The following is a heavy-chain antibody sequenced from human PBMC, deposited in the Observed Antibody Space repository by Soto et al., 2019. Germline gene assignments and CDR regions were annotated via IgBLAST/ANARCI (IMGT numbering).Heavy chain of an antibody. Sequence: PSCSPSLTCTASGGSVSICSYYWGLISQPPGKGLEWIGSIYYSGSTYYNPSLKSRVTISVDTSKNQFSLKLSSVTAADTAVYYCAREAPAAMSPYYYYGMDVWAQGTTGTLSS. CDR1: GGSVSICSYY. D-gene: IGHD2-2*01. CDR2: IYYSGST. V-gene: IGHV4-39*05. CDR3: AREAPAAMSPYYYYGMDV. J-gene: IGHJ6*02.